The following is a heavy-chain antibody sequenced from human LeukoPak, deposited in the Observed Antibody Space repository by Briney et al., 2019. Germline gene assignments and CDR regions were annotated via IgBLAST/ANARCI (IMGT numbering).Heavy chain of an antibody. CDR2: IYHSGST. D-gene: IGHD5-24*01. J-gene: IGHJ4*02. CDR1: GGSISRSNW. CDR3: ARGAMTTTSTFDY. Sequence: SGTLSLTCAVSGGSISRSNWWICVRQPPGKGLEWIGEIYHSGSTNYNPSLKSRVTLSVDTSKNQFSLKLSSVTAADTAVYYCARGAMTTTSTFDYWGQGTLVTVSS. V-gene: IGHV4-4*02.